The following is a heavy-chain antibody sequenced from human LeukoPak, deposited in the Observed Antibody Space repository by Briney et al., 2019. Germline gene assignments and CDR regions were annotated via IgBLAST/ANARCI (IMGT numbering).Heavy chain of an antibody. CDR1: GGSISSYY. CDR2: ISDSGST. D-gene: IGHD5-12*01. CDR3: ARRGGTVVGDTGYHYWYFDN. V-gene: IGHV4-59*08. Sequence: PSETLSLTCTVSGGSISSYYWSWVRQFPWKGLEWIGYISDSGSTNYSPSLESRVTISVDTSKNKFFLILSSVTAADTAVYYCARRGGTVVGDTGYHYWYFDNWGQGTLVTVSS. J-gene: IGHJ4*02.